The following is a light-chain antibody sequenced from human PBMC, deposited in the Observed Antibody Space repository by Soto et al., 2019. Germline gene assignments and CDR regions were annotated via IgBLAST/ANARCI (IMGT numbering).Light chain of an antibody. J-gene: IGLJ1*01. CDR1: SSDVGSYNL. Sequence: QSVLAQPASVSGSPGQSITISCTGTSSDVGSYNLVSWYQQHPGKAPKLMIYEGSKRPSGVSNRFSGCKSGNTASLTISGLQAEDEADYYCCSYAGSSGDVLGTGTKVTVL. CDR2: EGS. CDR3: CSYAGSSGDV. V-gene: IGLV2-23*01.